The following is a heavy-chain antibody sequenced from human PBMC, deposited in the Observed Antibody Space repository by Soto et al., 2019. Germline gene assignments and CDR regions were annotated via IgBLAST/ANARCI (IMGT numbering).Heavy chain of an antibody. CDR3: GRTRLSNSYCDY. Sequence: PGGSLRLSCAASGFPVSNNYMSWVRQASGKGLEWVSAIYSGGSTYYADSATGRFTISRDNSKNTLHLQMNSLRAEDTAMYYCGRTRLSNSYCDYWVQGTLVTVSS. J-gene: IGHJ4*02. V-gene: IGHV3-53*01. CDR1: GFPVSNNY. CDR2: IYSGGST. D-gene: IGHD4-4*01.